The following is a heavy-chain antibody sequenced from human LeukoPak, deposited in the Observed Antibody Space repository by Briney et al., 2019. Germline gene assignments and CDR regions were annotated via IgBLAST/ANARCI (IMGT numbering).Heavy chain of an antibody. V-gene: IGHV1-2*02. CDR3: AGDMRTPGIADWFDP. CDR2: INPNSGGT. Sequence: ASVKVSCKASGYTFTGYYMHWVRQAPGQGLEWMGWINPNSGGTNYAQKFQGRVTMTRDTSISTAYMELSRLRSDDTAVYYCAGDMRTPGIADWFDPWGQGTLVTVSS. D-gene: IGHD2-15*01. J-gene: IGHJ5*02. CDR1: GYTFTGYY.